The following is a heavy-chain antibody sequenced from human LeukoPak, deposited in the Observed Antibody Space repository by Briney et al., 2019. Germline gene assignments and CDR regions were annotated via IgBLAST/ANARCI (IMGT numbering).Heavy chain of an antibody. Sequence: PSGTLSLTCAVSGGSISSSNWWSWVRQPPGKGLEWIGEIYHSGSTNYNPSLKSRVTISVDKSKNQFSLKLSSVTAADTAVYYCARADHQMGSYYYGSGSPTGFDPWGQGTLVTVSS. J-gene: IGHJ5*02. D-gene: IGHD3-10*01. CDR1: GGSISSSNW. CDR3: ARADHQMGSYYYGSGSPTGFDP. V-gene: IGHV4-4*02. CDR2: IYHSGST.